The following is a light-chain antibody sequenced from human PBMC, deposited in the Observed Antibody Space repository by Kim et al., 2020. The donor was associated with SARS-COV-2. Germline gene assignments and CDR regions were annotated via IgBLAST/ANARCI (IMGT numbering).Light chain of an antibody. J-gene: IGKJ2*01. V-gene: IGKV3-15*01. Sequence: VSEGERVTLSRRASQSIRTNLVWYQQKPGQSPRLLVYGASTRATGVPARFSGSGSGTDFTLTISSLQSEDCAVYYCQQYDGWPLYTFGQGTKLEI. CDR3: QQYDGWPLYT. CDR2: GAS. CDR1: QSIRTN.